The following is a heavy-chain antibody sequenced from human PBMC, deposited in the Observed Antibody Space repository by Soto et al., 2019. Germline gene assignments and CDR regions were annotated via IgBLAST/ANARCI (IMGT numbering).Heavy chain of an antibody. J-gene: IGHJ4*02. CDR2: ISAYNGNT. V-gene: IGHV1-18*01. D-gene: IGHD3-10*01. CDR1: GYTFTSYG. CDR3: ARDHPLWFGELLAPFFYS. Sequence: QVQLVQSGAEVKKPGASVKVSCKASGYTFTSYGISWVRQAPGQGLEWMGWISAYNGNTNYAHKLQGRVTLTTDTSTSRASMELSRLRSDDTGVYYCARDHPLWFGELLAPFFYSWGQGTLVIVSS.